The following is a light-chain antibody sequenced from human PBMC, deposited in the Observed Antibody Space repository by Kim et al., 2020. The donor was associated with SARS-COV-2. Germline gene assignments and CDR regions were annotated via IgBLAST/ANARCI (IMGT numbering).Light chain of an antibody. CDR2: GAS. Sequence: AIQMTQSPSSLSASVGDRVTITCRASQAIRSDLGWYQQKPGKAPQLLMYGASILQTGVPSRFSGSGSGTDFTLTISSLQPEDSATYYCLQDYDLPWTFGQGTKGDIK. CDR1: QAIRSD. J-gene: IGKJ1*01. V-gene: IGKV1-6*01. CDR3: LQDYDLPWT.